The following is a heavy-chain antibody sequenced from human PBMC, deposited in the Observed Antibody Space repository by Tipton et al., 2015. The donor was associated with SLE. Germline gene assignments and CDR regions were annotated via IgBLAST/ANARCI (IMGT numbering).Heavy chain of an antibody. D-gene: IGHD3-22*01. J-gene: IGHJ5*02. Sequence: TLSLTCTVSGDSLSSGNYYWNWIRQYPGKGLEWIGYIYDSGSAYYNPSLKSRLIISVDTSKNQFSLKLTSVTAADTAVYFCARGCYHSSGPTDWIDPWGQGTLVTVSS. CDR3: ARGCYHSSGPTDWIDP. CDR1: GDSLSSGNYY. V-gene: IGHV4-31*03. CDR2: IYDSGSA.